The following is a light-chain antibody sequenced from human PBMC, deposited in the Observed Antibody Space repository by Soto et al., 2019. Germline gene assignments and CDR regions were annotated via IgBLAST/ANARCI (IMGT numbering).Light chain of an antibody. J-gene: IGLJ3*02. Sequence: QSVLTQPPSASGTPGQGVIISCSGTYSNIGSNTVKWYRQVPGSAPKFLIYSNNERPSGVPDRFSGSKSGTSASLAISGLQSEDGADYYCATWDDTLRGWVLGGGTKVTVL. CDR3: ATWDDTLRGWV. CDR1: YSNIGSNT. V-gene: IGLV1-44*01. CDR2: SNN.